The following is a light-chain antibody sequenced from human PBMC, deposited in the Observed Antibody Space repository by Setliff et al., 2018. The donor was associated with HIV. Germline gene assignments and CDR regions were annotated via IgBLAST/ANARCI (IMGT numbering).Light chain of an antibody. Sequence: QSVMTQPAYVSGSPGQSITISCTGASSDVGGYNYVSWYQQHPGKAPKLMIYEVSTRPSGVSDRFSGSKSGNTASLTISGLQAEDEADYYCCSYASSSLSYVFGAGTKVTVL. J-gene: IGLJ1*01. CDR1: SSDVGGYNY. V-gene: IGLV2-14*01. CDR2: EVS. CDR3: CSYASSSLSYV.